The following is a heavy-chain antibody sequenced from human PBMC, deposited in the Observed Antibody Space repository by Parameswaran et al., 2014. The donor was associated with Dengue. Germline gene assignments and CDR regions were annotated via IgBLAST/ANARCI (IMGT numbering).Heavy chain of an antibody. J-gene: IGHJ6*02. CDR2: IIPIFGTA. Sequence: SWVRQAPGQGLEWMGGIIPIFGTANYAQKFQGRVTITADESTSTAYMELSSLRSEDTAVYYCARGGDGSGSYPGLRYGMDVWGQGTTVTVSS. CDR3: ARGGDGSGSYPGLRYGMDV. D-gene: IGHD1-26*01. V-gene: IGHV1-69*01.